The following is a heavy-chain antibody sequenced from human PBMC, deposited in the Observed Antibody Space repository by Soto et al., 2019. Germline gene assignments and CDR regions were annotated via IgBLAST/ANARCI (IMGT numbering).Heavy chain of an antibody. CDR3: ARDGLHAVMTTIPGEWLDS. CDR1: EFTFNTYA. D-gene: IGHD2-21*02. V-gene: IGHV3-30-3*01. Sequence: PGGSLRLSCAASEFTFNTYALHWVRQAPGKGLEWVAVISYDGSKKFYADSVKGRFTISRDNSKNTLYLQMNSLRAEDTAVYHCARDGLHAVMTTIPGEWLDSWGQGTRVTVSS. CDR2: ISYDGSKK. J-gene: IGHJ5*01.